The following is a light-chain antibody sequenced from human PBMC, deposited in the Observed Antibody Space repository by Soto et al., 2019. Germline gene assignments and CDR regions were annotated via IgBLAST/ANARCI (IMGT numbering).Light chain of an antibody. CDR2: KAS. Sequence: DIQMTQSPSTLSASVGDRVTITCRASQSISSWLAWYQQKPGKAPKLLIYKASSLDSGVPSRFSGSGSGTEFTLTISSLQPDDFATYYCQQYNSYPLTFGGGTQVEIK. V-gene: IGKV1-5*03. J-gene: IGKJ4*01. CDR3: QQYNSYPLT. CDR1: QSISSW.